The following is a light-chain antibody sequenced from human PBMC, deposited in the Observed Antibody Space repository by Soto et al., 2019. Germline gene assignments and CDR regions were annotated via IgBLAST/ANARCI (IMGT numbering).Light chain of an antibody. J-gene: IGKJ1*01. CDR2: AAS. CDR1: QAISTW. V-gene: IGKV1D-12*01. CDR3: QQANSSPRT. Sequence: DIQMTQSPSSVSASVGDRVTITCRASQAISTWLAWYQQKPGKAPKLLIYAASNLQTGVPSRFSGSGSGTDFTLTTSSLQPEDLATYFCQQANSSPRTFGQGTKVKIK.